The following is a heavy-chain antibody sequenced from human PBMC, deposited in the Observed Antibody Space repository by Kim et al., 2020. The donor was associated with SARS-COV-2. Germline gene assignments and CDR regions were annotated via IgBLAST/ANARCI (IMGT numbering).Heavy chain of an antibody. CDR3: ARDCRGGCDY. CDR1: GDTFINYY. V-gene: IGHV1-46*01. Sequence: ASVKVSCKASGDTFINYYIHWVRQAPGQGLEWMGVINPIGAIATYAPKFQGRVTITRDTSTNTVYMELSSLRTEYTAVYYWARDCRGGCDYWGQGTLGSVSS. J-gene: IGHJ4*02. D-gene: IGHD3-16*01. CDR2: INPIGAIA.